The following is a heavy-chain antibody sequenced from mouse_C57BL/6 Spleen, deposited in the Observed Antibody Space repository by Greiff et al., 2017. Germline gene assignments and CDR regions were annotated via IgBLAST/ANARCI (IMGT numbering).Heavy chain of an antibody. CDR3: ARRDYGSSYEYFDV. V-gene: IGHV5-12*01. J-gene: IGHJ1*03. Sequence: EVMLVESGGGLVQPGGSLKLSCAASGFTFSDYYMYWVRQTPEKRLEWVAYISNGGGSTYYPDTVKGRFTISRDNAKNTLYLQMGRLKSEDTAMYYCARRDYGSSYEYFDVWGTGTTVTVSS. D-gene: IGHD1-1*01. CDR2: ISNGGGST. CDR1: GFTFSDYY.